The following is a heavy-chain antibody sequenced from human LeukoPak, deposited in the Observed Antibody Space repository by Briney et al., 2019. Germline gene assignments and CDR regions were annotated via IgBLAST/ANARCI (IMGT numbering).Heavy chain of an antibody. CDR1: GFTFSSHS. V-gene: IGHV3-48*04. J-gene: IGHJ4*02. Sequence: RPGGSLRLSCAASGFTFSSHSMHWVRQAPGKGLEWISYISISTSTIYYADSVKGRFTISRDNAKNSLYLQMNSLRAEDTAVYYCASDPPSGITMIGTDFWGQGTLVTVSS. CDR2: ISISTSTI. D-gene: IGHD3-22*01. CDR3: ASDPPSGITMIGTDF.